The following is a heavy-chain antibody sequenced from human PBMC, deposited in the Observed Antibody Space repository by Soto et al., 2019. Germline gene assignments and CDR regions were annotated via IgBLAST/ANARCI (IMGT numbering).Heavy chain of an antibody. V-gene: IGHV3-21*01. CDR2: ISSSSSYI. Sequence: EVQLVESGGGLVKSGGSLRLSCAASGFTFSSYTMNWVRQAPGKGLEWVSSISSSSSYIYYADSVKGRFTISRDNAKNSLYLQMNSLRAEDTAVYYCARFGYTTEAHWGQGTLVTVSS. CDR3: ARFGYTTEAH. J-gene: IGHJ4*02. D-gene: IGHD5-12*01. CDR1: GFTFSSYT.